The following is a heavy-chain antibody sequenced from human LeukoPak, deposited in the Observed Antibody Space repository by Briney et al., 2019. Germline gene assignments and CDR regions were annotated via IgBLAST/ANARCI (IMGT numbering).Heavy chain of an antibody. CDR3: ARESYSSSTSGLHY. J-gene: IGHJ4*02. V-gene: IGHV4-4*07. CDR2: IYSSGNT. Sequence: SETLSLTCTVSGGSISNYYWSWIRQAAGKGLEWIGRIYSSGNTNYNPSLKSRVTMSMDRSKNQFSLKLSSATAADTAVYYCARESYSSSTSGLHYWGQGTLVTVSS. CDR1: GGSISNYY. D-gene: IGHD6-6*01.